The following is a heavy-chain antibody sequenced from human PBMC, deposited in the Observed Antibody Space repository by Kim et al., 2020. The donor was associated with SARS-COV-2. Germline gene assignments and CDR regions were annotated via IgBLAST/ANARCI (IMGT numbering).Heavy chain of an antibody. CDR1: GFVFSSYE. V-gene: IGHV3-48*03. J-gene: IGHJ4*02. CDR3: ARDLSLGGRIAAPGRL. D-gene: IGHD6-13*01. CDR2: ISNSASTV. Sequence: GGSLRLSCAASGFVFSSYEMNWVRQAPGKGLEWVSFISNSASTVYYADSVKGRFTISRDNAKNSLYLQMNSLRAEDTAVYYCARDLSLGGRIAAPGRLWGQGTLVTVSS.